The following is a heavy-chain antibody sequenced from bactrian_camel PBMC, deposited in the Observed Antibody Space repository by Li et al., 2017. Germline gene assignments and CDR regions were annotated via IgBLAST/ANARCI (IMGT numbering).Heavy chain of an antibody. J-gene: IGHJ4*01. Sequence: HVQLVESGGGSVQAGGSLRLNCAFDAYTPTSVRMAWCRQAPGKEREGVASLASDGSTIYANSLKGRFTISKDNASNTVNLMMNSLKPEDTAMYYCAANFGPYCSGPYLARRANFEGQGTQVTVS. CDR1: AYTPTSVR. V-gene: IGHV3S53*01. CDR2: LASDGST. D-gene: IGHD2*01.